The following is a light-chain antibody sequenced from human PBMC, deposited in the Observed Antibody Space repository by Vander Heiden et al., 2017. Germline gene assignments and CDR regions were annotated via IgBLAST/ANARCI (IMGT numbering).Light chain of an antibody. CDR1: QSVLYSSNNKNY. CDR2: WAS. CDR3: QQYYSTPPLT. J-gene: IGKJ4*01. Sequence: DIVMTQSPDSLAVSLGERATINCKSSQSVLYSSNNKNYLAWYQQKPGQPPKLLIYWASTRESGVPGRFSGSGSGTDFTLTISSLQAEDVAVYYCQQYYSTPPLTFGGGTKVEIK. V-gene: IGKV4-1*01.